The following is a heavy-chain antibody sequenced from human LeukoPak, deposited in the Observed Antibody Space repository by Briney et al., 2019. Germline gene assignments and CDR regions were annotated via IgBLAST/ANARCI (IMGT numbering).Heavy chain of an antibody. D-gene: IGHD3-16*02. CDR1: GFTFSSYW. CDR2: IKQDGSEK. CDR3: TRLHTGNDYVWGSYRPEDY. V-gene: IGHV3-7*01. J-gene: IGHJ4*02. Sequence: GGSLRLSCAASGFTFSSYWMSWVRQAPGKGPEWVANIKQDGSEKYYVDSVKGRFTISRDNAKNSLYLQMNSLRAEDTAVYYCTRLHTGNDYVWGSYRPEDYWGQGTLVTVSS.